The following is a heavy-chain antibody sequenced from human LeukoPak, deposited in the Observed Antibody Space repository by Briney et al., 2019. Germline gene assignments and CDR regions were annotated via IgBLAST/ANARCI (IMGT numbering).Heavy chain of an antibody. CDR1: GFTVNSNH. J-gene: IGHJ1*01. CDR3: ASMYSSQYLQY. D-gene: IGHD2-21*01. Sequence: GGSLRLSCAASGFTVNSNHMSWVRQAPGKGLEWVSVIYSGGSTYYADSVKGRFTISRDNSKNTLYLQMNSLRAEDTAVYYCASMYSSQYLQYWGQGTLVTVSS. V-gene: IGHV3-53*01. CDR2: IYSGGST.